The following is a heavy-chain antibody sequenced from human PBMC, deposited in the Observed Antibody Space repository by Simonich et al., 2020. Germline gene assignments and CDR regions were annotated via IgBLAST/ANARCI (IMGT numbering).Heavy chain of an antibody. Sequence: QVQLVQSGAEVKKPGASVKVSCKASGYTFTSYGISWGRQAPGQGLEWMGRIGAYNGNTNYAQKLQGRVTMTTDTSTSTAYMEPRSLRSDDTAVYYCARASRGTWWYYYFDYWGQGTLVTVSS. CDR1: GYTFTSYG. CDR2: IGAYNGNT. V-gene: IGHV1-18*01. CDR3: ARASRGTWWYYYFDY. J-gene: IGHJ4*02. D-gene: IGHD2-15*01.